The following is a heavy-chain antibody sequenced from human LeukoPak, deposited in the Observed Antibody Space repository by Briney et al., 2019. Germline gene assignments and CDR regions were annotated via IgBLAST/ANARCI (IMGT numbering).Heavy chain of an antibody. J-gene: IGHJ4*02. CDR3: AKRGVVIRVILVGFHKEAYYFDS. V-gene: IGHV3-23*01. D-gene: IGHD3-22*01. CDR1: GITLSNYG. CDR2: ISDSGGRT. Sequence: GGSLRLSCAVSGITLSNYGMSWVRQAPGKGLEWVAGISDSGGRTNYADSVKGRFTISRDNPKNTLYLQMNSLRTEDTAVYFCAKRGVVIRVILVGFHKEAYYFDSWGQGALVTASS.